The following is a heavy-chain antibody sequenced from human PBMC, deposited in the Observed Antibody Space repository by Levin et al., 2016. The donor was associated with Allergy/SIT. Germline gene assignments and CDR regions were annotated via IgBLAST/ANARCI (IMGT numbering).Heavy chain of an antibody. CDR2: IWYDGSNK. D-gene: IGHD1-1*01. CDR3: ASGKPYLEHYYYYYGMDV. CDR1: GFTFSSYG. J-gene: IGHJ6*02. V-gene: IGHV3-33*08. Sequence: GESLKISCAASGFTFSSYGMHWVRQAPGKGLEWVAVIWYDGSNKYYADSVKGRFTISRDNSKNTLYLQMNSLRAEDTAVYYCASGKPYLEHYYYYYGMDVWGQGTTVTVSS.